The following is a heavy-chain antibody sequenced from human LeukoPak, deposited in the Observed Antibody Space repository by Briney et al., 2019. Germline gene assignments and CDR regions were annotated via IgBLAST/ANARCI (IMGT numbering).Heavy chain of an antibody. CDR3: ARGRESLRLYYFDY. J-gene: IGHJ4*02. V-gene: IGHV4-34*01. CDR2: INHSGST. CDR1: GGSFSGYY. Sequence: PSETLSLTCAVYGGSFSGYYWSWIRQPPGKGLEWIGEINHSGSTNYNPSLKSRVTISVDTSKNQFSLKLSSVTAADTAVYYCARGRESLRLYYFDYWGQGTLVTVSS.